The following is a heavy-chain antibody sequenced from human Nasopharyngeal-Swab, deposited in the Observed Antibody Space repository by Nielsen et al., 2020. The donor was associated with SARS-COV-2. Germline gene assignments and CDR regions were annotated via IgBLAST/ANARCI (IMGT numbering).Heavy chain of an antibody. V-gene: IGHV4-31*03. CDR3: ARQRVVIYFDY. CDR1: GGSISSGGYY. CDR2: IYYNGST. Sequence: SETLSLTCTVSGGSISSGGYYWSWIRQHPGKGLEWIGYIYYNGSTYYNPSLKSRVTISVDTSKNQFSLKLSSVTAADTAVYYCARQRVVIYFDYWGQGTLVTVSS. D-gene: IGHD3-3*01. J-gene: IGHJ4*02.